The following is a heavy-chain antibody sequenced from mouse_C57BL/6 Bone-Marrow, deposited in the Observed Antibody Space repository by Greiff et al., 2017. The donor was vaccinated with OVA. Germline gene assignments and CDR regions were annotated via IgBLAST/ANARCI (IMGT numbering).Heavy chain of an antibody. Sequence: QVQLQQPGAALVMPGASVKLSCKASGYTFTSYWMHWVKQRPGQGLEWIGELDPSDSYTNYNQKFKGKSTLTVDKSSSTAYMQLRSLTSEDSAVYYCARITLRAMDYWGQGTSVTVSS. CDR2: LDPSDSYT. D-gene: IGHD1-1*01. J-gene: IGHJ4*01. CDR3: ARITLRAMDY. V-gene: IGHV1-69*01. CDR1: GYTFTSYW.